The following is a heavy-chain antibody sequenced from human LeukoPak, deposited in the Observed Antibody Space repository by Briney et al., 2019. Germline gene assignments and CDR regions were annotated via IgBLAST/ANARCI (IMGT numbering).Heavy chain of an antibody. Sequence: SETLSLTCTVSGGSISRYYWSWIRQPPGKGLEWIGYIYSSGSTNYNPSLKSRVTISVDTSKNQFSLKLSSVTAADTAVYYCARGYYDSSGFIDYWGQGTLVTVSS. V-gene: IGHV4-59*01. J-gene: IGHJ4*02. CDR1: GGSISRYY. CDR2: IYSSGST. CDR3: ARGYYDSSGFIDY. D-gene: IGHD3-22*01.